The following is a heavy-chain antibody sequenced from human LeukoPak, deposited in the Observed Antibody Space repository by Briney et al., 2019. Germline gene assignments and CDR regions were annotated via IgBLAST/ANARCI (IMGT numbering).Heavy chain of an antibody. J-gene: IGHJ4*02. V-gene: IGHV1-8*03. Sequence: ASVKVSCKASGYTFTSYDINWVRQATGQGLEWMGWMNPNNGNAGYAQKFQGRVTITRNTSISTAYMELSSLNSEDTAVYYCARVTRDGRDFDYWGQGTLVTASS. CDR1: GYTFTSYD. CDR3: ARVTRDGRDFDY. D-gene: IGHD5-24*01. CDR2: MNPNNGNA.